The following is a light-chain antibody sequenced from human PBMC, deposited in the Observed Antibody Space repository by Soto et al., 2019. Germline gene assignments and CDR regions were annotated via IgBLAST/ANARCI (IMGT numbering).Light chain of an antibody. CDR2: EVS. CDR1: SSDVGGYNY. CDR3: SSYTSSSTVV. V-gene: IGLV2-14*01. J-gene: IGLJ2*01. Sequence: QSALTQPASVSGSPGQSITISCTGTSSDVGGYNYVSWYQQHPGKAPKLMIYEVSNRPSGVSNRFSGSKSGNTASLTISGLQAEDEADYYCSSYTSSSTVVFGGGPKLTVL.